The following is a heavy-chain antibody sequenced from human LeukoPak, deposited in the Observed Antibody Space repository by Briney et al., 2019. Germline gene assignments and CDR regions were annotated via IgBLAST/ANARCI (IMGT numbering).Heavy chain of an antibody. V-gene: IGHV3-30*04. CDR2: MSFDGSHE. Sequence: GGSLTLSCVASGLTFSNSAMHWVRQAPGKGLEWVAIMSFDGSHERYGDSVKGRFTLSRDNSKNTLYQQINSLRTEDTAVYYCARGGKCSDGKCYLIDYWGQGTLVTVSS. CDR3: ARGGKCSDGKCYLIDY. CDR1: GLTFSNSA. J-gene: IGHJ4*02. D-gene: IGHD2-15*01.